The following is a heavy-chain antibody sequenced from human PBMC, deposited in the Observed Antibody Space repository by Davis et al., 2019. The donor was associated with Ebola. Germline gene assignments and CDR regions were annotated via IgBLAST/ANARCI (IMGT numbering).Heavy chain of an antibody. CDR2: ISYDGSNK. Sequence: GESLKISCASSGFTFSSYAMHWVRQAPGKGLEWVAVISYDGSNKYYADSVKGRFTITRDNYKNTLYLQMNSLRAEDTAVYYCARAAHLDYWGQGTLVTVSS. CDR3: ARAAHLDY. J-gene: IGHJ4*02. V-gene: IGHV3-30*04. CDR1: GFTFSSYA.